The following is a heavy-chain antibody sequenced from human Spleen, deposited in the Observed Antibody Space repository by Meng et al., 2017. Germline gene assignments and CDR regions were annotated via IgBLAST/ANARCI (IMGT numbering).Heavy chain of an antibody. V-gene: IGHV4-61*01. D-gene: IGHD6-19*01. CDR1: GGSVSSISYY. CDR3: ASQEESGWYAYPGY. CDR2: ISYSGST. J-gene: IGHJ4*02. Sequence: QGQLRESGPGLVRPPETLSLPCPVSGGSVSSISYYWSWIRQPPGRGLEWIGDISYSGSTRYNSSLMSRVTISVDTSKNQFSLKLSSVTAADTAVYYCASQEESGWYAYPGYWGQGTLVTVSS.